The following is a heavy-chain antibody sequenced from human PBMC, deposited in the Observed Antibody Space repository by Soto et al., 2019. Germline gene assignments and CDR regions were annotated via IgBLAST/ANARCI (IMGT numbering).Heavy chain of an antibody. V-gene: IGHV1-69*06. CDR1: GGAFSSYA. CDR2: IIPIFGTA. Sequence: SVKVSCKASGGAFSSYAISWVRQAPGQGLEWMGGIIPIFGTANYAQKFQGRVTITADKSTSTAYMELSSLRSEDTAVYYCARVPMATIVGYFDYWGQGTLVTASS. J-gene: IGHJ4*02. D-gene: IGHD5-12*01. CDR3: ARVPMATIVGYFDY.